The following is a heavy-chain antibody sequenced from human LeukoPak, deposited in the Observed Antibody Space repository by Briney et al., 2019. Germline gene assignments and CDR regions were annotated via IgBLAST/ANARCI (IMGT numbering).Heavy chain of an antibody. D-gene: IGHD3-10*01. CDR2: IYYSGST. CDR3: ARHVLWFGELLFVAPRFFTPYHFEY. Sequence: PSETLSLTCTVSGGSISSSSYYWGWIRQPPGKGLEWIGSIYYSGSTYYNPSLKSRVTISVDTSKNQFSLKLSSVTAADTAVYYCARHVLWFGELLFVAPRFFTPYHFEYSGEGTLVTV. CDR1: GGSISSSSYY. J-gene: IGHJ4*02. V-gene: IGHV4-39*01.